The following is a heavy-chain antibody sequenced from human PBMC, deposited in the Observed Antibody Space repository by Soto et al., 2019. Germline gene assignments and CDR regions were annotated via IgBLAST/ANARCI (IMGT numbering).Heavy chain of an antibody. D-gene: IGHD5-12*01. CDR3: ARGTQIVATIMYNFDY. Sequence: QVQLQQWGAGLLKPSETLSLTCAVYGGSFSGYYWSWIRQPPGKGLEWIGEINHSGSTNYNPSLKSRVTISVDTSKNQFSLELSSVTAADTAVYYCARGTQIVATIMYNFDYWGQGTLVTVSS. CDR2: INHSGST. V-gene: IGHV4-34*01. CDR1: GGSFSGYY. J-gene: IGHJ4*02.